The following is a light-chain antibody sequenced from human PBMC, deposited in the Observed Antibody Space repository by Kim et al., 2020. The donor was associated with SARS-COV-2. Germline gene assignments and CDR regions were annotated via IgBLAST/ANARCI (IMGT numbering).Light chain of an antibody. CDR1: SSLVGDYNY. CDR3: TSYTGADTVV. Sequence: GHSITISCTGTSSLVGDYNYVSWYQQHPDKAPKLIIYDVSDRPSGVSTHFSGSKSGNPASLTISGLQAADEADYYCTSYTGADTVVFGGGTQLTVL. V-gene: IGLV2-14*03. J-gene: IGLJ2*01. CDR2: DVS.